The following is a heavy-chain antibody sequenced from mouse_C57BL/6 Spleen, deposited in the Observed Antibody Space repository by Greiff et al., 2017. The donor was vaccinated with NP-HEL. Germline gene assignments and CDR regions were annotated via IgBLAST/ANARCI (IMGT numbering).Heavy chain of an antibody. Sequence: VQLQQSGPELVKPGASVKISCKASGYAFSSSWMNWVKQRPGKGLEWIGRIYPGDGDTNYNGKFKGKATLTAEKSSSTAYMQLSSLTSVDSAVYFCASGGYYGSSYYFDYWGQGTTLTVSS. CDR2: IYPGDGDT. CDR3: ASGGYYGSSYYFDY. J-gene: IGHJ2*01. V-gene: IGHV1-82*01. D-gene: IGHD1-1*01. CDR1: GYAFSSSW.